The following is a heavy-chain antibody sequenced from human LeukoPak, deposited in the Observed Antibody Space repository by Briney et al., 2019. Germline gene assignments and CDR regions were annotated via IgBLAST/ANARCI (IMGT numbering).Heavy chain of an antibody. J-gene: IGHJ4*02. CDR3: ARALYSSGWYNDDY. CDR1: GFTFSIYS. CDR2: ISSSSSYI. Sequence: PGGSLRLSCAASGFTFSIYSMNWVRQAPGKGLEWVSSISSSSSYIYYADSVRGRFTISRDNAKNSLYLQMNSLRAEDTAVYYCARALYSSGWYNDDYWGQGTLVTVSS. V-gene: IGHV3-21*01. D-gene: IGHD6-19*01.